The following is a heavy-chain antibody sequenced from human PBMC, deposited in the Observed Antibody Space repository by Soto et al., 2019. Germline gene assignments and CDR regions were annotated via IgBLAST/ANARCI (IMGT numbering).Heavy chain of an antibody. CDR2: IIPIFGTA. Sequence: SVKVSCKASGGTFSSYAISWVRQAPGQGLEWMGGIIPIFGTANYAQKFQGRVTITADESTSTAYMELSSLRSEDTAVYYCARGPNLNKGPGGGLVIIKEWFDPWGQGTLVTVSS. CDR3: ARGPNLNKGPGGGLVIIKEWFDP. D-gene: IGHD3-9*01. J-gene: IGHJ5*02. V-gene: IGHV1-69*13. CDR1: GGTFSSYA.